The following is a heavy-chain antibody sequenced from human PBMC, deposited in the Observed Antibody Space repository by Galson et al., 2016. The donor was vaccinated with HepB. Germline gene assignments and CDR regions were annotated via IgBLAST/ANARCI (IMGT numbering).Heavy chain of an antibody. J-gene: IGHJ4*02. V-gene: IGHV3-48*02. CDR3: ARDGYCTNTGCCGACAF. D-gene: IGHD2-2*03. CDR2: ISNSSITI. CDR1: GFTFSDYS. Sequence: SLRLSCAASGFTFSDYSMNWVRQAPGKGLEWVSYISNSSITIYYADSVKGRFTISRDNAKNSLYLQMNNLRDEDTAGYYSARDGYCTNTGCCGACAFWGQGTLVTVSS.